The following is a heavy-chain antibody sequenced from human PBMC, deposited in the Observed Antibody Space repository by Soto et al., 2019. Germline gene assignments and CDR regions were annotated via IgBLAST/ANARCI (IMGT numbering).Heavy chain of an antibody. J-gene: IGHJ4*02. V-gene: IGHV5-51*01. CDR2: IYPGDSDT. CDR1: GYSFSTFW. CDR3: ARTTIAGIRGYFDY. Sequence: GESLKISCQGSGYSFSTFWIGWVRQMPGKGLEWMGIIYPGDSDTRYSPSFQGQVTISADKSISTAFLQWSSLKASDTATYYCARTTIAGIRGYFDYWGQGTLVTVSS. D-gene: IGHD2-21*01.